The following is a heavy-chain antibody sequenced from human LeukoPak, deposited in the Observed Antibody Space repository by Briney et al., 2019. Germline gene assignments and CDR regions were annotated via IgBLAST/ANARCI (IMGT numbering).Heavy chain of an antibody. CDR3: ARAYGDYGDYPYYYYYYYMDV. Sequence: GGSLRLSCAASGFTFSSYWMHWVRQAPGKGLVWVSRINSDGSSTSYADSVKGRFTISRDNAKNTLYLQMNSLRAEDTAVYYCARAYGDYGDYPYYYYYYYMDVWGKGTTVTVSS. J-gene: IGHJ6*03. CDR1: GFTFSSYW. V-gene: IGHV3-74*01. D-gene: IGHD4-17*01. CDR2: INSDGSST.